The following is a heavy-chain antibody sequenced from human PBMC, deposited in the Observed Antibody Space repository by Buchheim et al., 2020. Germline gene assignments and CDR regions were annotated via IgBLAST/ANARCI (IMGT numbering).Heavy chain of an antibody. CDR1: GGTFSSYA. CDR3: ARGAYCSGGSCYSRWFDP. D-gene: IGHD2-15*01. J-gene: IGHJ5*02. Sequence: QVQLVQSGAEVKKPGSSAKVSCKASGGTFSSYAISWVRQAPGQGLEWMGRIIPILGIANYAQKFQGRVSITADKSTSTAYMELSSLRSEDTAVYYCARGAYCSGGSCYSRWFDPWGQGTL. CDR2: IIPILGIA. V-gene: IGHV1-69*04.